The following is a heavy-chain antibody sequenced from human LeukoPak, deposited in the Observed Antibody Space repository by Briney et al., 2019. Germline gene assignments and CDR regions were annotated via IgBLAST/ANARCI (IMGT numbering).Heavy chain of an antibody. CDR1: GFTFSDYY. CDR2: ISTSGSTI. V-gene: IGHV3-11*04. CDR3: ARDLYGSGRYQRDY. J-gene: IGHJ4*02. Sequence: GGSLRLSCAASGFTFSDYYMGWIRQAPGKGLEWVSYISTSGSTIYYADSVKGRFTISRDNAKNSLFLQMNSLRAEDTAVYYCARDLYGSGRYQRDYWGQGTLVTVSS. D-gene: IGHD3-10*01.